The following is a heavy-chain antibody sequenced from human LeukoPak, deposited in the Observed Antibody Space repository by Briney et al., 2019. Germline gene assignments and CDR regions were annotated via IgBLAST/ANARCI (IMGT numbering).Heavy chain of an antibody. CDR3: ARDVGYDSSGYYPYYFDY. Sequence: GGSLRLSCAASGFTFSSYWMTWVRQAPGKGLEWVANMKQDGSEKYYVDSVQGRFTISRDNAKNSLYLEMNSLRAEDTAVYYCARDVGYDSSGYYPYYFDYWGQGTLVTVSS. CDR1: GFTFSSYW. CDR2: MKQDGSEK. D-gene: IGHD3-22*01. V-gene: IGHV3-7*05. J-gene: IGHJ4*02.